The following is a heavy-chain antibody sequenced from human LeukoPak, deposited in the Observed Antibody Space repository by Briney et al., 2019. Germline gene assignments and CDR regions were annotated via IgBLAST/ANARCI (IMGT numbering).Heavy chain of an antibody. J-gene: IGHJ4*02. D-gene: IGHD2-15*01. V-gene: IGHV3-53*01. CDR3: ATVSTPYQYYFDY. Sequence: GGSLRLSCAASGLTVSSNHMSWVRQAPGKGLEWVSVIYSGGSTYYADSVEGRFTISRDNSKNTLYLQMNSLRAEDTAVYYCATVSTPYQYYFDYWGQGTLVTVSS. CDR2: IYSGGST. CDR1: GLTVSSNH.